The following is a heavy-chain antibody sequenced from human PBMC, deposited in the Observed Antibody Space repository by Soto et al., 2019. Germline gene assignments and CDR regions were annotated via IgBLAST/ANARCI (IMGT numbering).Heavy chain of an antibody. V-gene: IGHV4-39*01. Sequence: PSETLSLTCTVSGGSISSSSYYWGWIRQPPGKGLEWIGSIYYSGSTYYNPSLKSRVTISVDTSKNQFSLKLSSVTAADTAVYYCARLPPYDYVWGSYRPYYFDYWGQGTLVTVSS. D-gene: IGHD3-16*02. CDR2: IYYSGST. CDR3: ARLPPYDYVWGSYRPYYFDY. J-gene: IGHJ4*02. CDR1: GGSISSSSYY.